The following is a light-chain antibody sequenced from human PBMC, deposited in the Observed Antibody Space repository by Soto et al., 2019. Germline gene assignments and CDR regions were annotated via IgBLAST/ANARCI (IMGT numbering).Light chain of an antibody. CDR3: CSYTSSHTRV. J-gene: IGLJ1*01. CDR1: SSDVGGYDF. Sequence: QSALTQPASVSGSPGQSITISCTGTSSDVGGYDFVSWYQHHPGKAPKLIIYGVNNRPSGLSNRFSGSKSGNTASLTISGLQTEDEADYYCCSYTSSHTRVFGTGTKVTGL. CDR2: GVN. V-gene: IGLV2-14*01.